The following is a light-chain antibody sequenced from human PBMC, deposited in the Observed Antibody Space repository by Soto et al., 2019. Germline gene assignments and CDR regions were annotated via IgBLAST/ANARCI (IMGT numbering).Light chain of an antibody. Sequence: PVTLSLSPGERATLSCRASQSFRGLLAWYQQKPGQAPRPLIYGASSRATGIPDRFSGSGSGTDFTLTISRLEPEDFAVYYCQQYGSSGTFGQGTKVDIK. CDR1: QSFRGL. CDR3: QQYGSSGT. J-gene: IGKJ1*01. V-gene: IGKV3-20*01. CDR2: GAS.